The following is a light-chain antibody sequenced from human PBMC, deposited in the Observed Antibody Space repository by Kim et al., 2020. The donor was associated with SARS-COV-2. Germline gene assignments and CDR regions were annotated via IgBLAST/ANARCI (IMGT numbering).Light chain of an antibody. CDR1: SSDVGGYNY. Sequence: PGQSITITCTGTSSDVGGYNYVSWYQQHPGKAPKLMIYDVSNRPSGVSNRFSGSKSGNAASLTISGLQAEDEADYYCSSYTSSSTLFGGGTKLTVL. V-gene: IGLV2-14*03. CDR2: DVS. CDR3: SSYTSSSTL. J-gene: IGLJ2*01.